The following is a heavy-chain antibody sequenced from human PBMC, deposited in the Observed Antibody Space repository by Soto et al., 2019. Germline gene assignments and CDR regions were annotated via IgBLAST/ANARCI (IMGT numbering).Heavy chain of an antibody. CDR2: IYSGGST. Sequence: SETLSLTCTVSGGFVNSDTHSWSWIRQTPGKRLEWIGFIYSGGSTKNPSLRSRVTMSVDTSKNQFSLKLRSVIVADTAVYHCARFVRSCSATTCSTWADVWGQGTTVTVSS. V-gene: IGHV4-61*01. CDR3: ARFVRSCSATTCSTWADV. CDR1: GGFVNSDTHS. D-gene: IGHD2-2*01. J-gene: IGHJ6*02.